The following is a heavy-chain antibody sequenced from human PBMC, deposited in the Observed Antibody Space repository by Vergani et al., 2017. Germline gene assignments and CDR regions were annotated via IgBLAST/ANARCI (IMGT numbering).Heavy chain of an antibody. CDR3: ARPVDTAMVTGADAFDI. CDR2: IYPGDSDT. Sequence: EVPLVQSGAEVKKPGESLKISCKGSGYSFTSYWIGWVRQMPGKGLEWMGIIYPGDSDTRYSPSFQGQVTISADKSISTAYLQGRSLKASDTAMYYCARPVDTAMVTGADAFDIWGQGTMVTVSS. J-gene: IGHJ3*02. CDR1: GYSFTSYW. D-gene: IGHD5-18*01. V-gene: IGHV5-51*01.